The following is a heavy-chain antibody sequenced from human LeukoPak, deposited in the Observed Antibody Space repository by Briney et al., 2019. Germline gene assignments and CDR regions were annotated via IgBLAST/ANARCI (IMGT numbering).Heavy chain of an antibody. J-gene: IGHJ4*02. Sequence: GGSLRLSCAASGFTFSSYWTHWVRQAPGKGLVWVSRINSDGSTTSYADSVKGRFTISRDNAKNTLYLQMNSLRAEDTAVYYCARDHSSWELPSDYWGQGTLVTVSS. CDR3: ARDHSSWELPSDY. D-gene: IGHD6-13*01. CDR2: INSDGSTT. V-gene: IGHV3-74*01. CDR1: GFTFSSYW.